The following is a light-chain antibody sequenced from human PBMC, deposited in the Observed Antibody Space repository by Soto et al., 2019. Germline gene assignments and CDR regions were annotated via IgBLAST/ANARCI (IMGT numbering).Light chain of an antibody. Sequence: GDTDTLTCRAIQTITRWMAWYQQKPGKAPKLLIYDASTLESGVPSRFSGSRSGTEFTLTISSLQPDDFATYYCQQYNSYSWTFGQGTKVDI. CDR2: DAS. V-gene: IGKV1-5*01. J-gene: IGKJ1*01. CDR1: QTITRW. CDR3: QQYNSYSWT.